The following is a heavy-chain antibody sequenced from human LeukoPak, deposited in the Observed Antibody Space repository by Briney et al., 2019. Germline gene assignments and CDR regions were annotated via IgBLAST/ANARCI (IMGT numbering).Heavy chain of an antibody. D-gene: IGHD2-2*01. CDR3: AKDDRRYCSSTSCHDVDY. V-gene: IGHV3-30*18. CDR2: ISYDGSNK. J-gene: IGHJ4*02. Sequence: PGGSLRLSCAASRFTFSSYGMHWVRQAPGKGLEWVAVISYDGSNKYYADSVKGRFTISRDNSKNTLYLQMNSLRAEDTAVYYCAKDDRRYCSSTSCHDVDYWGQGTLVTVSS. CDR1: RFTFSSYG.